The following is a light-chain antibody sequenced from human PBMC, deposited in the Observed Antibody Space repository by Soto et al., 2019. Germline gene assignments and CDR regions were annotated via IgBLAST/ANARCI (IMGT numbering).Light chain of an antibody. Sequence: EMVLTQSPDTLSLSPGERATLSCRASQTVSSNFLAWYQQRPGQAPRLLIYGASSRATGIPDRFSGSGSGTDFTLTISSLQSEDFAVYYCQQYNKWPRTFGQGTKV. CDR3: QQYNKWPRT. V-gene: IGKV3D-15*01. J-gene: IGKJ1*01. CDR2: GAS. CDR1: QTVSSN.